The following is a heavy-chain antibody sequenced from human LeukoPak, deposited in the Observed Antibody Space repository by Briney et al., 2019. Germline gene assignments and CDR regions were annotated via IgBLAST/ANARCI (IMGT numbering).Heavy chain of an antibody. CDR2: FYSSGST. CDR1: GGSINSYY. D-gene: IGHD5-18*01. V-gene: IGHV4-59*01. Sequence: SETLSLTCTVSGGSINSYYWSWIRQPPGKGPEWIGYFYSSGSTSYNPSLMSRVTTSVDTSKNQFSLRLSSVTAADTAVYYCASIRDTAFRYWYFDLWGRGTLVTVSS. J-gene: IGHJ2*01. CDR3: ASIRDTAFRYWYFDL.